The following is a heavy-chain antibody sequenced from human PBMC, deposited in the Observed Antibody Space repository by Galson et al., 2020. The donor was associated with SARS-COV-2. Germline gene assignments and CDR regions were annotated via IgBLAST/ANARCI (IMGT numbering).Heavy chain of an antibody. V-gene: IGHV1-2*04. CDR2: INPNSGGT. D-gene: IGHD2-2*01. CDR1: GYTFTGYY. Sequence: ASVKVSCKASGYTFTGYYMHWVRQAPGQGLEWMGWINPNSGGTTYAQKFPGWVTMTRDTSISTAYMELSRLRSDDTAVYYCARGYCSSTRCNFWDPYYYYYMDVWGKGTTVTVSS. J-gene: IGHJ6*03. CDR3: ARGYCSSTRCNFWDPYYYYYMDV.